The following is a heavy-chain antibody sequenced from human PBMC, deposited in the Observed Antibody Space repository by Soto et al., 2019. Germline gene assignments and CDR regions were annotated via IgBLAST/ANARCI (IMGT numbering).Heavy chain of an antibody. CDR3: ARLEDSSPNNWFDP. Sequence: SETLSLTCTVSGGSISSYYWSWIRQPPGKGLEWIGYIYYSGSTNYNPSLKSRVTISVDTSKNQFSLKLSSVTAADTAVYYCARLEDSSPNNWFDPWGQGTLVTVSS. CDR1: GGSISSYY. V-gene: IGHV4-59*08. J-gene: IGHJ5*02. D-gene: IGHD6-6*01. CDR2: IYYSGST.